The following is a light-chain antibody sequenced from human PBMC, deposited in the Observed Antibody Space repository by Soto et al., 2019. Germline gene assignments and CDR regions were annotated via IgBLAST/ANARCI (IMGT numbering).Light chain of an antibody. Sequence: DIQMTQSPSTLSASVGERVTITCRATQSIRNSLAWYQQKPGKAPKLLLYKGSSLESGVPSRCSGSGAGKEFTLTITNLQPDDFATYCCQQYNRYWTFGQGTKVEIK. J-gene: IGKJ1*01. CDR3: QQYNRYWT. CDR2: KGS. CDR1: QSIRNS. V-gene: IGKV1-5*03.